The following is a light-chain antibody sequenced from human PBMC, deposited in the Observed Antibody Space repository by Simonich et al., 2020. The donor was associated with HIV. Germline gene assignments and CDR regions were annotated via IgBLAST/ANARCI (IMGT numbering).Light chain of an antibody. V-gene: IGKV1-5*03. CDR1: QSISSW. Sequence: DIQLTQSPSTLSASVGDRVTITCRPSQSISSWLAWYQQKPGKAPKLLIYKASSLESGVPSRFSGSGSGTEFTLTISSLQPDDFATYYCQQYNSYSPRWTFGQGTKLEIK. J-gene: IGKJ2*02. CDR2: KAS. CDR3: QQYNSYSPRWT.